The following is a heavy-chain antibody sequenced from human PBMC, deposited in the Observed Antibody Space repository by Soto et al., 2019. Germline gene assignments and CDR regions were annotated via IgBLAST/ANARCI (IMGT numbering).Heavy chain of an antibody. J-gene: IGHJ4*02. CDR3: ATSPWCSSTSCYDY. Sequence: ASVKVSCKASGYTFTSYDINWVRQATGQGLEWMGWMNPNSGNTGYAQKFQGRVTMTRNTSISTAYMELSSLRSEDTAVYYCATSPWCSSTSCYDYWGQGTLVTVSS. CDR1: GYTFTSYD. D-gene: IGHD2-2*01. V-gene: IGHV1-8*01. CDR2: MNPNSGNT.